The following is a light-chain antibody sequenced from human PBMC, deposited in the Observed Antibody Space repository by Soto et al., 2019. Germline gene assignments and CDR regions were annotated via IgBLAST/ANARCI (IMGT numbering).Light chain of an antibody. Sequence: DIVMTQSPDALAVSPGERATVTCKASQRVLDSSNNKNYLAWYQQKPGQPPKLLIYWASTRESGFPDRFSGSGYVTDFTLPISSLQAEDLAVYYGQPYFRFFPFGPGTKVDIK. CDR1: QRVLDSSNNKNY. CDR2: WAS. CDR3: QPYFRFFP. V-gene: IGKV4-1*01. J-gene: IGKJ3*01.